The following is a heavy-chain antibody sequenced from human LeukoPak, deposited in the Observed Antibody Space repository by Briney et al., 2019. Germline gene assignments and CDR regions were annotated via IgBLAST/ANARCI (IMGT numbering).Heavy chain of an antibody. V-gene: IGHV1-69*06. CDR2: SIPIFGTA. J-gene: IGHJ6*04. CDR1: GGTFSSYA. CDR3: ARTVVPAAIPYYYYGMDV. Sequence: GASVKVSCKASGGTFSSYAISWVRQAPGQGLEWMGGSIPIFGTANYAQKFQGRVTITADKSTSTAYMELSSLRSEDTAVYYCARTVVPAAIPYYYYGMDVWGKGTTVTVSS. D-gene: IGHD2-2*01.